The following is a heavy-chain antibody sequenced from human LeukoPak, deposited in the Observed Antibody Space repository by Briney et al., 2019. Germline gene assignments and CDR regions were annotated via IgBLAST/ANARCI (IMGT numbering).Heavy chain of an antibody. CDR2: ITDST. Sequence: PGGSLRLSCAASGFTFSSYAMSWVRQAPGKGLEWVSAITDSTYFADSVKGRFTISRDSSKNTVYLQMNSLRAEDTAVYYCARYCSGGRCYSGLDPWGLGTLVTVSS. V-gene: IGHV3-23*01. J-gene: IGHJ5*02. D-gene: IGHD2-15*01. CDR3: ARYCSGGRCYSGLDP. CDR1: GFTFSSYA.